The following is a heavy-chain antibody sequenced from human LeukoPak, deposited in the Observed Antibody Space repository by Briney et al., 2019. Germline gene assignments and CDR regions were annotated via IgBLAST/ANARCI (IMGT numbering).Heavy chain of an antibody. D-gene: IGHD6-13*01. V-gene: IGHV4-34*01. Sequence: SETLSLTCAVYGGSFSGYYWSWIRQPPGKGLEWIGEINHSGSTNHNPSLKSRVTISVDTSKNQFSLKLSFVTAADTAVYYCARAAIAAAGTTRNFDYWGQGTLVTVSS. CDR1: GGSFSGYY. CDR3: ARAAIAAAGTTRNFDY. J-gene: IGHJ4*02. CDR2: INHSGST.